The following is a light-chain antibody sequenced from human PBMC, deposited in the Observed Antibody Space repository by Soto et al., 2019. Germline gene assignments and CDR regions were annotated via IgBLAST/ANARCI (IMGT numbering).Light chain of an antibody. J-gene: IGKJ4*01. CDR1: QSLVHSDGNTY. Sequence: DIVMTQTPLSSPVTLGQAASISCRSSQSLVHSDGNTYLNWYQQTPGTAPKLLIYDASSLQSGVPSRFRGSGSGTDFTLTITSLQPEDFATYYCQQSYTTPLTFGGGTKVDIK. CDR2: DAS. V-gene: IGKV1-39*01. CDR3: QQSYTTPLT.